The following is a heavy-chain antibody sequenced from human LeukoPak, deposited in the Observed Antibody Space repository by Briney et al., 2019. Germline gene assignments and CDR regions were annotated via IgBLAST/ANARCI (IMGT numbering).Heavy chain of an antibody. D-gene: IGHD2-2*02. CDR1: GGTFSSYA. CDR2: IIPIFGTA. V-gene: IGHV1-69*05. J-gene: IGHJ6*03. Sequence: SVKVSCKASGGTFSSYAISWVRQAPGQGLGWMGGIIPIFGTANYAQKCQGRVTITTDESTSTAYMELSSLRSEDTAVYYCARVVEDIVVVPAAIRVGYYYYMDVWGKGTTVTVSS. CDR3: ARVVEDIVVVPAAIRVGYYYYMDV.